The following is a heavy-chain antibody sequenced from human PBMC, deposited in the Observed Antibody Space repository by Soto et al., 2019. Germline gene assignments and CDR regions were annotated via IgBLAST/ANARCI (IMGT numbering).Heavy chain of an antibody. CDR2: IYYSGST. CDR3: AGYSSGWYEGSFDY. D-gene: IGHD6-19*01. CDR1: GGSISSYY. J-gene: IGHJ4*02. V-gene: IGHV4-59*01. Sequence: SETLSLTCTVSGGSISSYYWSWIRQPPGKGLEWIGYIYYSGSTNYNPSLKSRVTISVDTSKNQFSLKLSSVTAADTAVYYCAGYSSGWYEGSFDYWGQGTLVTVYS.